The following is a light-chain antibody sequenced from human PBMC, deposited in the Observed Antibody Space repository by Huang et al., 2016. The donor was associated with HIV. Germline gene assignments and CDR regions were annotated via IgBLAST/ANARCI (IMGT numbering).Light chain of an antibody. J-gene: IGKJ5*01. CDR2: DAS. CDR1: QSVSSY. Sequence: EIVLTQSPATLSLSPGKRATLSCRASQSVSSYLAWYQQKPGQAPRPLVYDASNRATGIPARFSGSGSGTDFTLTISSLEPEDFAVYYCQQRSNWLLTFGQGTRLEIK. CDR3: QQRSNWLLT. V-gene: IGKV3-11*01.